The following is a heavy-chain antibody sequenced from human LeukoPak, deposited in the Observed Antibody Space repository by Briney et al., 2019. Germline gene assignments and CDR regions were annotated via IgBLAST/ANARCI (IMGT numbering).Heavy chain of an antibody. Sequence: SETLSLTCTVSGGSISSYYWSWIRQPPGKGLEWIGYIYYSGSTNYNPSLKSRVTISVDTSKNQFSLKLSSVTAADTAVYYCARGRMADKRLDYWGQGTLVTVSS. J-gene: IGHJ4*02. CDR3: ARGRMADKRLDY. CDR1: GGSISSYY. D-gene: IGHD5-24*01. CDR2: IYYSGST. V-gene: IGHV4-59*01.